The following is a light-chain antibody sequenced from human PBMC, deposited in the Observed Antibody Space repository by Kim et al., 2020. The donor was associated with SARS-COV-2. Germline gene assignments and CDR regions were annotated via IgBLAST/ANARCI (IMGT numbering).Light chain of an antibody. J-gene: IGKJ5*01. CDR1: QNIYSY. Sequence: DIQMTQSPSSLSASLGDSVTITCRSSQNIYSYLNWYQQKPGTVPKVLIYAASTLQSGVPSRFSGSGSGAEFTLTIKDLQPDDFAMYFCQHSYSSPITFGPGTRLEIK. CDR3: QHSYSSPIT. CDR2: AAS. V-gene: IGKV1-39*01.